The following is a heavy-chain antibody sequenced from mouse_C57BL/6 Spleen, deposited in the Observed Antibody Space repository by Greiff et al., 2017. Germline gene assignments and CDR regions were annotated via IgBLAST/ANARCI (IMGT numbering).Heavy chain of an antibody. CDR3: ARLIYYDYDGTPHYYAMDY. V-gene: IGHV1-55*01. Sequence: QVQLQQPGAELVKPGASVKMSCKASGYTFTSYWITWVKQRPGQGLAWIGDIYPGSGSTNYNEKFKSKATLTVDTSSSTAYMQLSSLTSEDSAVYYCARLIYYDYDGTPHYYAMDYWGQGTSVTVSS. CDR2: IYPGSGST. D-gene: IGHD2-4*01. CDR1: GYTFTSYW. J-gene: IGHJ4*01.